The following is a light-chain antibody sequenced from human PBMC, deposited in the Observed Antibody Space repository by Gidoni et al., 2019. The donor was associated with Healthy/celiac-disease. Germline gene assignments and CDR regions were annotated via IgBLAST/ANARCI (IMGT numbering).Light chain of an antibody. CDR2: GAS. CDR3: QQYGSTGLT. Sequence: EIVLTQYPGTLSLSPGERATLPCRASQSVSSSYLAWYQQKPGQAPRLLIYGASSRATGIPDRFSGSGSGTDFTLTISRLEPEDFAVYYCQQYGSTGLTFGGGTKVEIK. V-gene: IGKV3-20*01. CDR1: QSVSSSY. J-gene: IGKJ4*01.